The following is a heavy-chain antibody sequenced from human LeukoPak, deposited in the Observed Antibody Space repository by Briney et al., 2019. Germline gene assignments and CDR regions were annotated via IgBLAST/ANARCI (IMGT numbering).Heavy chain of an antibody. V-gene: IGHV5-51*01. CDR1: GYRFTSDW. D-gene: IGHD1-26*01. CDR3: ARRMFSGSYPHFDY. Sequence: GESLKISCKGSGYRFTSDWIGWVRQMPGKGLEWMGIIYPGDSDTRYSPSFQGQVTISADKSVNTAYLQWSSLKASDTAMYYCARRMFSGSYPHFDYWGQGTLVTVSS. CDR2: IYPGDSDT. J-gene: IGHJ4*02.